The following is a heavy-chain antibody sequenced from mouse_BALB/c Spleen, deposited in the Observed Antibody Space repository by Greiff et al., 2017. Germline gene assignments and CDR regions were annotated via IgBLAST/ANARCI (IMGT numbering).Heavy chain of an antibody. Sequence: VQLQQSGAELVRPGTSVKVSCKASGYAFTNYLIEWVKQRPGQGLEWIGVINPGSGGTNYNEKFKGKATLTADKSSSTAYMQLSSLTSDDSAVYFCARRGSTPSYAMDYWGQGTSVTVSS. CDR3: ARRGSTPSYAMDY. CDR2: INPGSGGT. V-gene: IGHV1-54*01. D-gene: IGHD1-1*01. CDR1: GYAFTNYL. J-gene: IGHJ4*01.